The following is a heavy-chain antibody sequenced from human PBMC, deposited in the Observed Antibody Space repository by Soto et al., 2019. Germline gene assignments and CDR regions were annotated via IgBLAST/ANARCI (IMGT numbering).Heavy chain of an antibody. CDR3: ARELPVGATTFDY. CDR1: GFTFSSYS. CDR2: CSSRRRYI. V-gene: IGHV3-21*01. J-gene: IGHJ4*02. Sequence: EVQLVESGGGLVKPGGSLRLSCAASGFTFSSYSMNWVRQAPGKGLEWVSSCSSRRRYIYYADSVRGRFTISRDNAKNSLFLQMNSLRAEDTAIYYCARELPVGATTFDYWGQGTLVTVSP. D-gene: IGHD1-26*01.